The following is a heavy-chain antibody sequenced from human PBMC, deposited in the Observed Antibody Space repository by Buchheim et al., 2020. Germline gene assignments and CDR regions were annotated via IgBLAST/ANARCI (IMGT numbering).Heavy chain of an antibody. Sequence: EVQLLESGGGLVQPGGSLRLSCAASGFSFGSYAMRWVRQAPGKGLAWVSDISASGDGTAYADSVKGRLTIPSDNSNNMLYLQMNSLRAEDTAVYYCAKGDATSGYCASDYWGQGTL. CDR2: ISASGDGT. CDR3: AKGDATSGYCASDY. J-gene: IGHJ4*02. D-gene: IGHD3-22*01. V-gene: IGHV3-23*01. CDR1: GFSFGSYA.